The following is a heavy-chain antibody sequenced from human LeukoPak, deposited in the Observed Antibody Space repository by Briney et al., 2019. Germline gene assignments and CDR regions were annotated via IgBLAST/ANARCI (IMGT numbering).Heavy chain of an antibody. CDR3: ARVRRNGDYVSFDY. J-gene: IGHJ4*02. D-gene: IGHD4-17*01. CDR1: GGSISSYY. Sequence: NPSETLSLTCTVSGGSISSYYWSWIRQPPGKGLEWIGYIYYSGSTNYNPSLKSRVTISVDTSKNQFSLKLSSVTAADTAVYYCARVRRNGDYVSFDYWGQGTLVTVSS. CDR2: IYYSGST. V-gene: IGHV4-59*01.